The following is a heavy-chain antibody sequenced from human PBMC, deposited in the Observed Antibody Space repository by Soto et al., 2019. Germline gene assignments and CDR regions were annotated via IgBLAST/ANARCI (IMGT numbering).Heavy chain of an antibody. V-gene: IGHV1-69*02. J-gene: IGHJ5*02. Sequence: QVQLVQSGXXVXKPXSSVXXXXKASGXTXSRYTINWVRQAPGQGLEWMGRIIPIAAIANYTQKFQGRVTITVDKSSTTAYMELSSLRSDDTAVYYCARGSTIVRGAPSWFXPXXXGTLVTVSS. CDR3: ARGSTIVRGAPSWFXP. D-gene: IGHD3-10*01. CDR2: IIPIAAIA. CDR1: GXTXSRYT.